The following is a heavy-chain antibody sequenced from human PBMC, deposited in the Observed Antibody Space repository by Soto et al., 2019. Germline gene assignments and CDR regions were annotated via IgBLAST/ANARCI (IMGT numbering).Heavy chain of an antibody. CDR2: ISAYNGNT. J-gene: IGHJ6*02. Sequence: ASVNVSCKAFGYTFTSYGISWVRQAPGQGLEWMGWISAYNGNTNYAQKLQGRVTMTTDTSTSTAYMELRSLRSDDTAVYYCARDASSSWHSYYYYGMDVWGQGTTVTVSS. CDR1: GYTFTSYG. CDR3: ARDASSSWHSYYYYGMDV. D-gene: IGHD6-13*01. V-gene: IGHV1-18*01.